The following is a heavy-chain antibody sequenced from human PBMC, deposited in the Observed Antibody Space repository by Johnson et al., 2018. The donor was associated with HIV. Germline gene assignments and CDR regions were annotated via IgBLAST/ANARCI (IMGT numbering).Heavy chain of an antibody. CDR1: GFTFDDYA. J-gene: IGHJ3*02. CDR2: ISWNSGSI. CDR3: AIDCGGDCYSGSGAFDI. Sequence: VQLVESGGGLVQPGRSLRLSCAASGFTFDDYAMHWVRQAQGKGLEWVSGISWNSGSIGYADSVKGRFTISRDNAKNSLYLQMNSLRAEDTALYYCAIDCGGDCYSGSGAFDIWGQGTMVTVSS. V-gene: IGHV3-9*01. D-gene: IGHD2-21*01.